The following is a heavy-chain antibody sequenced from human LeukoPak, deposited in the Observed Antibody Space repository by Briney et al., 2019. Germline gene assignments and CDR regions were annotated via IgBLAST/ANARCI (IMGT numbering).Heavy chain of an antibody. CDR1: GYSFTSYW. CDR3: GRAGFDY. J-gene: IGHJ4*02. D-gene: IGHD1-14*01. Sequence: GESLKISCKTSGYSFTSYWIGWLRQMPGKGLEWMWIIYPSGSSTIYSPSFQGQVTISADKSITTAYLQWSSLKASDSAIYYCGRAGFDYWAQGTLVTVSS. V-gene: IGHV5-51*01. CDR2: IYPSGSST.